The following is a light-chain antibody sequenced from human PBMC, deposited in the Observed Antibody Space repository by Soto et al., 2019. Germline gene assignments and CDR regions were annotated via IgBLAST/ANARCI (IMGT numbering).Light chain of an antibody. CDR1: QDISDV. Sequence: IPLTMSKAPQTAVEGKRVDIGCQASQDISDVLNWYQQQPGKAPKVLIYDASKLQTGVPSRFSGRGSGKDITFASSSRKPDDRGSYYWQQFYDLPVTFGQGTRLEIK. J-gene: IGKJ5*01. CDR3: QQFYDLPVT. CDR2: DAS. V-gene: IGKV1-33*01.